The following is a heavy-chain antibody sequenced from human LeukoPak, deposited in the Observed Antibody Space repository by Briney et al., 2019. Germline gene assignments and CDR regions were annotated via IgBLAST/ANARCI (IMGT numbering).Heavy chain of an antibody. CDR3: ARYYGDYRPDSYDY. D-gene: IGHD4-17*01. V-gene: IGHV3-48*02. Sequence: GGSLRLSCAASGFTFSSYRMNWVRQAPGKGLEWVSYISSSSSTIYYADSVKGRFTISRDNAKNSLYLLMSSLRDEDTGVYYCARYYGDYRPDSYDYWGQGTLVTVSS. CDR1: GFTFSSYR. CDR2: ISSSSSTI. J-gene: IGHJ4*02.